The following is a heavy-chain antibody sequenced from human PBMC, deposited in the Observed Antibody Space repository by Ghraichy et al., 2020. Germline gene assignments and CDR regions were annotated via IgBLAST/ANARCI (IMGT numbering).Heavy chain of an antibody. J-gene: IGHJ4*02. Sequence: ASVKVSCKASGYTFTNYGISWVRQDPGQGLEWMAWISGYNGNTHFAQKFQDRVTVTTDTSATTVYMELRSLRYDDTAVFYCARTTQDCTNGVCYDYWGQGTLVTVSS. CDR3: ARTTQDCTNGVCYDY. V-gene: IGHV1-18*04. D-gene: IGHD2-8*01. CDR2: ISGYNGNT. CDR1: GYTFTNYG.